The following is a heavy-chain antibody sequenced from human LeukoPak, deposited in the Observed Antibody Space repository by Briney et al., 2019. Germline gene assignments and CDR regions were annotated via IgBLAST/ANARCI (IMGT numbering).Heavy chain of an antibody. D-gene: IGHD2-21*02. CDR1: GFTVSSNY. Sequence: PGGSLRLSCAASGFTVSSNYMSWVRQAPGKGLEWVSVIYSAGTTYYADSVKGRFTISRDNSKNTLYLQMNSLRAEDTAVYYCARGGGDYSLGNDYWGQGTLVTVSS. CDR2: IYSAGTT. V-gene: IGHV3-53*01. J-gene: IGHJ4*02. CDR3: ARGGGDYSLGNDY.